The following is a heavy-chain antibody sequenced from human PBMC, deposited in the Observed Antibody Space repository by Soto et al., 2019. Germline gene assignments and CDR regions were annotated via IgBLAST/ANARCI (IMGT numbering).Heavy chain of an antibody. V-gene: IGHV4-59*01. CDR1: GGSISSSY. D-gene: IGHD2-15*01. J-gene: IGHJ5*02. Sequence: TSETLSLTCTVSGGSISSSYWSWIRQPPGKGLEWLAYIYDDGSANYNPSLKSRATISLDTSKNQFSLKLTSVTAADTAVYYCARDKYCSGGSCRKNWFDPWGQGTLVTVSS. CDR2: IYDDGSA. CDR3: ARDKYCSGGSCRKNWFDP.